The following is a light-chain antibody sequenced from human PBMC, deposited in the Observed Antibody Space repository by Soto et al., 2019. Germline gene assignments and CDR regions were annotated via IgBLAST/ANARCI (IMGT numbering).Light chain of an antibody. Sequence: DIQMTQSPSSLSASVGDRVTITCRASQSISSFLNWYQQKPGKAPKLLIYAASTLQSGVPSRFGGSGSGTDFTLTISSLQPEDFATYCCQQSYRTPQSCGQGTKVEIK. CDR1: QSISSF. CDR2: AAS. J-gene: IGKJ1*01. CDR3: QQSYRTPQS. V-gene: IGKV1-39*01.